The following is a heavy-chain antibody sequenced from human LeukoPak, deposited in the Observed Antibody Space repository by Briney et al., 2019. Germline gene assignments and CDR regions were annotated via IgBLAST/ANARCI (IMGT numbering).Heavy chain of an antibody. D-gene: IGHD4-17*01. CDR1: GFSFSDAW. V-gene: IGHV3-15*01. CDR3: TTDRHDYGDYRGAFDI. J-gene: IGHJ3*02. CDR2: IKSKSDPGTT. Sequence: GGSLRLSCAASGFSFSDAWMTWVRQAPGKGLEWVGRIKSKSDPGTTDYAAPLKGRFTISRDDSKNTLYLQMNSLQTEDTAVYYCTTDRHDYGDYRGAFDIWGQGTMVTVSS.